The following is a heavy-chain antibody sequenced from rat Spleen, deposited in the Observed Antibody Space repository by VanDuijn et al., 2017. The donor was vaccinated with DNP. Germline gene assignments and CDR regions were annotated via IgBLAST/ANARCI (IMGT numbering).Heavy chain of an antibody. D-gene: IGHD1-1*01. CDR3: TTFGDRFAY. CDR1: GFTFSSFP. J-gene: IGHJ3*01. Sequence: EVQLVESGGGLVQPGRSMKLSCAASGFTFSSFPMAWVRKAPTKGLEWVASITSSGGSTYYRDSVKGRFTISRNNAKSTLYLQMDSLRSEDTATYYCTTFGDRFAYWGQGTLVTVSS. CDR2: ITSSGGST. V-gene: IGHV5-46*01.